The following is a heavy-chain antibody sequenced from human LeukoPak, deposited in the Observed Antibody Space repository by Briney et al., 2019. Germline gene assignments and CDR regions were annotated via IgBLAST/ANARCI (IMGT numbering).Heavy chain of an antibody. D-gene: IGHD6-13*01. CDR3: ANIAAAGTMADY. V-gene: IGHV3-23*01. Sequence: GGSLRLSCAASGFAFSSYAMSWVRQAPGKGLEWVSAISGSGGSTYYADSVKGRFTISRDNSKNTLYLQMNSLRAEDTAVYYCANIAAAGTMADYWGQGTLVTVSS. CDR2: ISGSGGST. J-gene: IGHJ4*02. CDR1: GFAFSSYA.